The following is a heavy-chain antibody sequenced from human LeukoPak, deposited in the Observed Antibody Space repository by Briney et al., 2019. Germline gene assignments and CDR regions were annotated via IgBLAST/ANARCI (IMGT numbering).Heavy chain of an antibody. Sequence: GESLKISCKGSGYSFTSYWIGWVRQMPGKGLEWMGIIYPGDSGPTYSPSFQGQLTISVDKSINTAYLQWSSLQASDTAMYYCGMSGDRVPLQDDVFDVWGQGTMVTVST. D-gene: IGHD1-26*01. CDR2: IYPGDSGP. CDR1: GYSFTSYW. CDR3: GMSGDRVPLQDDVFDV. V-gene: IGHV5-51*01. J-gene: IGHJ3*01.